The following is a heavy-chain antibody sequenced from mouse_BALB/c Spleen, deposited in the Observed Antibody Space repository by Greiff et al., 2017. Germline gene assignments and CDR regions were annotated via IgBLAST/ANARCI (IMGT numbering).Heavy chain of an antibody. J-gene: IGHJ4*01. Sequence: VQLQQTGPELVKPGASVKISCKASGYSFTDYIMLWVKQSHGKSLEWIGNINPYYGSTSYNLKFKGKATLTVDKSSSTAYMQLNSLTSEDSAVYYCAREGDSYAMDYWGQGTSVTVSS. V-gene: IGHV1-39*01. CDR1: GYSFTDYI. CDR3: AREGDSYAMDY. D-gene: IGHD3-3*01. CDR2: INPYYGST.